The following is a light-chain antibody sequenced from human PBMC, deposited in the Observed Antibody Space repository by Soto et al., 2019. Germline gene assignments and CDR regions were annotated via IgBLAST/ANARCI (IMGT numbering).Light chain of an antibody. Sequence: EIVMTQSPATLSVSPGERATLSCRASQSVSSNFAWYQQKPGQAPRLLIYGASTRTTGIPARFSGSRSGTEFTLTISSLQSEDVAVYYCQQYNNWPPYTFGQGTKLEIK. CDR1: QSVSSN. V-gene: IGKV3-15*01. CDR2: GAS. CDR3: QQYNNWPPYT. J-gene: IGKJ2*01.